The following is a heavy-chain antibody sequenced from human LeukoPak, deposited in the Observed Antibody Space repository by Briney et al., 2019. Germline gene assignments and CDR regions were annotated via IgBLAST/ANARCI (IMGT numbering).Heavy chain of an antibody. CDR2: ISGSGGST. CDR3: ATRGYCSGGSCYGILQH. J-gene: IGHJ1*01. CDR1: GFTFSSYA. Sequence: GGSLRLSCAASGFTFSSYAMSWVRQAPGKGLEWVSAISGSGGSTYYADSVKGRFTISRDNSKNTLYLQMNSLRAEDTAAYYCATRGYCSGGSCYGILQHWGQGTLVTVSS. V-gene: IGHV3-23*01. D-gene: IGHD2-15*01.